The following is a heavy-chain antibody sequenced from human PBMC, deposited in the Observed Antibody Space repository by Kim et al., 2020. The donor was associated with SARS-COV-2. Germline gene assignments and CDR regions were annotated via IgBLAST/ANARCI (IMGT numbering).Heavy chain of an antibody. CDR3: AKDTGYSYANWFDP. J-gene: IGHJ5*02. D-gene: IGHD5-18*01. Sequence: AEAVTGRFTSSSDKSKNTLYLQMTSLRAEDTAVYYGAKDTGYSYANWFDPWGQGTLVTVSS. V-gene: IGHV3-23*01.